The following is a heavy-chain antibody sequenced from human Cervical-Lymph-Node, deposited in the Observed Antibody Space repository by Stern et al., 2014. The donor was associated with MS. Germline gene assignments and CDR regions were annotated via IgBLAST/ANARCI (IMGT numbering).Heavy chain of an antibody. CDR2: INIYNGHT. V-gene: IGHV1-18*01. CDR3: TRDLSTVTTYYFYGMDV. J-gene: IGHJ6*02. Sequence: QVQLVQSGAEVKKPGASLKVSCKASGYTFTSYGINWVRQAPGQGLEWMGWINIYNGHTNYAQNLQGRVTMTTDTSTSTAYMELRSLRSDDTAVYFCTRDLSTVTTYYFYGMDVWGQGTTVTVSS. CDR1: GYTFTSYG. D-gene: IGHD4-11*01.